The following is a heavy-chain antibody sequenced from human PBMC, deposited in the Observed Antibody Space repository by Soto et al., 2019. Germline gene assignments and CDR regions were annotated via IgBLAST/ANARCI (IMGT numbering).Heavy chain of an antibody. CDR3: SRETLWFGESLKS. D-gene: IGHD3-10*01. CDR2: INGDGSIT. J-gene: IGHJ4*02. Sequence: PGGSLRLPCATSGFTFGSYWMDWVRQAPGKGLEWVSRINGDGSITTYADSVKGRFTISRDSAGDTLYLQMNNLRADDTAVYYCSRETLWFGESLKSGGRGTLVTVSS. V-gene: IGHV3-74*01. CDR1: GFTFGSYW.